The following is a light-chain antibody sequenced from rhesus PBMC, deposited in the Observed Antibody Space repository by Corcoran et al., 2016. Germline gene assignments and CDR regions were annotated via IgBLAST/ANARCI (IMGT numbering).Light chain of an antibody. CDR1: ENVNNY. V-gene: IGKV1-74*01. J-gene: IGKJ2*01. Sequence: DIQMTQSPSSLSASVGDRVTITCRASENVNNYLNWYQQKPGKAPKLLVYKASPLQNGVPSRFSGSGSGTDYTFTISSLQSEDVATYYCHHNYGTPYSFGQGTKVKIK. CDR3: HHNYGTPYS. CDR2: KAS.